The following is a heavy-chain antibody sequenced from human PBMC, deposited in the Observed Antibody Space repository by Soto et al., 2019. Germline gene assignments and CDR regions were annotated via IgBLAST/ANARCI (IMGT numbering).Heavy chain of an antibody. J-gene: IGHJ5*01. V-gene: IGHV1-2*02. CDR2: ITPYSGGA. Sequence: SLKVSCKPSGYTFTGYFMHWVRQAPGQGLEWMGWITPYSGGADYAQSFQGRVTMTRDTSISTVYMELSRLRVDDTAVYDCASGILGASATSNPGTWVPGSLVTVAS. CDR3: ASGILGASATSNPGT. CDR1: GYTFTGYF. D-gene: IGHD3-3*02.